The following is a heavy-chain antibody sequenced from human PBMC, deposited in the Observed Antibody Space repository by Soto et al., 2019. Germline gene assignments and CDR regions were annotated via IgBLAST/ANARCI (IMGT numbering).Heavy chain of an antibody. V-gene: IGHV3-48*01. Sequence: GGSLRLSCAASGFTFSSYSMNWVRQAPGKGLEWVSYISSSSSTIYYADPVKGRFTISRDNAKNSLYLQMNSLRAEDTAVYYCARGRRSNAFDIWGQGTMVTVSS. CDR1: GFTFSSYS. D-gene: IGHD6-25*01. CDR3: ARGRRSNAFDI. J-gene: IGHJ3*02. CDR2: ISSSSSTI.